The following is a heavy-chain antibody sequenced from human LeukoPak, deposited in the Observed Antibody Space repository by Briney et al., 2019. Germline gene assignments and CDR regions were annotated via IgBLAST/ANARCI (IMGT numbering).Heavy chain of an antibody. CDR2: ISASGGSS. D-gene: IGHD6-19*01. Sequence: GGSLRLSCAASGFTFSNYAINWVRQAPGKGLEWVSAISASGGSSYYAGSVRDRFTISRDNSKNMLYLKMSSLRAEDTAVYYCAKEMALGIAVAGFFDFWGQGTLVTVSS. V-gene: IGHV3-23*01. CDR1: GFTFSNYA. CDR3: AKEMALGIAVAGFFDF. J-gene: IGHJ4*02.